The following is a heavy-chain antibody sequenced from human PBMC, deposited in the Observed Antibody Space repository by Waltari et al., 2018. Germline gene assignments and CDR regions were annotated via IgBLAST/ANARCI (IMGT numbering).Heavy chain of an antibody. CDR2: ISAYNGNT. CDR3: AREYSSGWLTHPTGDGMDV. CDR1: GYTFTSYG. J-gene: IGHJ6*02. Sequence: QVQLVQSGAEVKKPGASVKVSCKASGYTFTSYGISWVRQAPGQGLEWMGWISAYNGNTNYAQKVQGRVTMTTDTSTSTAYMELRSLRSDDTAVYYCAREYSSGWLTHPTGDGMDVWGQGTTVTVSS. D-gene: IGHD6-19*01. V-gene: IGHV1-18*01.